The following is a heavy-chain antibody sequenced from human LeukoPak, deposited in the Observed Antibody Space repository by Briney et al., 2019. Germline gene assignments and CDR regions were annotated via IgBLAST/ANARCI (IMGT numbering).Heavy chain of an antibody. Sequence: GGSLRLSCAASGFTFRTFSMNWVRQAPGKGLEWLSYIGSGSRPIYYADSVKGRFTISRDDAQNLVYLQMDSLRAEDTAVYYCTYLRTPYYNDKWLDPWGQGALVTVSS. V-gene: IGHV3-48*04. D-gene: IGHD3/OR15-3a*01. CDR3: TYLRTPYYNDKWLDP. CDR2: IGSGSRPI. J-gene: IGHJ5*02. CDR1: GFTFRTFS.